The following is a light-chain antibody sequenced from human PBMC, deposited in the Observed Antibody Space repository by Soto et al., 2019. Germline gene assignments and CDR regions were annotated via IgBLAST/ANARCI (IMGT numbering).Light chain of an antibody. CDR2: AAY. CDR1: QDINNY. J-gene: IGKJ2*01. CDR3: QQSYSTPPYT. Sequence: DIQMTQSPSSLSTSVGDRVTITCRASQDINNYLNWYQQKPGKAPKLLIFAAYNLQSGVPSKFSGSGSGTDFTLTIRSLQPEDFATYYCQQSYSTPPYTFGQGNKQDMK. V-gene: IGKV1-39*01.